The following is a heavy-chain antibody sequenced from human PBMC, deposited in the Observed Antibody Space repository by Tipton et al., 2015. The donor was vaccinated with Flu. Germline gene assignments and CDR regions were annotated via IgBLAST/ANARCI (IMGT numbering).Heavy chain of an antibody. D-gene: IGHD6-19*01. CDR1: GYTFTSYG. V-gene: IGHV1-18*01. CDR3: ARGAVNIRSGWPFDP. CDR2: ISAYNGNT. Sequence: QSGAEVKKPGASVKVSCKASGYTFTSYGISWVRQAPGQGLEWMGWISAYNGNTNYAQKIQGRVTMTTDTSTSTAYMALRSLRSDDTAVYYCARGAVNIRSGWPFDPWGQGTLVTVSS. J-gene: IGHJ5*02.